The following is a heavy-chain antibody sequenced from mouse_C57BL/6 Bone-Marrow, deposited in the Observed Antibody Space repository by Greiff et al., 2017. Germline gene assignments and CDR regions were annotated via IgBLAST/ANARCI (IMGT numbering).Heavy chain of an antibody. CDR2: ISPRSGNT. CDR3: AREGYDYGSTDWYFEV. D-gene: IGHD1-1*01. J-gene: IGHJ1*03. V-gene: IGHV1-81*01. Sequence: VKLQESGAELARPGASVKLSCKASGYTFTSYGISWVKQRTGQGLEWIGEISPRSGNTYYNEKFKGKATLTADKSSSTASMELRSLTSEDSAVYFCAREGYDYGSTDWYFEVWGTGTTVTVSS. CDR1: GYTFTSYG.